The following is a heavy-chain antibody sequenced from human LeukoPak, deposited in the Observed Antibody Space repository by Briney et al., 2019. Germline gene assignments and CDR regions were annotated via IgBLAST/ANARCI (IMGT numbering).Heavy chain of an antibody. CDR3: VGGRAFDV. J-gene: IGHJ3*01. V-gene: IGHV4-39*01. Sequence: SETLSLTCTVSGGSISRSSDYWGWIRQPPGKGLEWIASNYHRGTTYYNPSLKSRITISVDTSKNQFSLHLTSAIAADTAVYYCVGGRAFDVWGQGTMVTVSS. D-gene: IGHD3-16*01. CDR2: NYHRGTT. CDR1: GGSISRSSDY.